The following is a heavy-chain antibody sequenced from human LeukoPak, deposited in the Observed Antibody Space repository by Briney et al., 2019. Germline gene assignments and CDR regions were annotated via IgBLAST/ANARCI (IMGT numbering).Heavy chain of an antibody. V-gene: IGHV1-2*02. J-gene: IGHJ4*02. CDR2: INLRTGGT. Sequence: ASVKVSCKASGFPFTDFYIHWVRQAPGQGLEWMGEINLRTGGTKYVKNLQGRVTMTRDTSITTAYVELSRLTSDDTAMYYCARDSSPESHAYTFDSWGQGVLVTVSS. CDR1: GFPFTDFY. D-gene: IGHD5-24*01. CDR3: ARDSSPESHAYTFDS.